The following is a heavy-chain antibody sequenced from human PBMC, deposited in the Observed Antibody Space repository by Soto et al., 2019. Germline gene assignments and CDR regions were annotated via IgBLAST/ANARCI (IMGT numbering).Heavy chain of an antibody. CDR2: IYHSGST. Sequence: QVQLQESGPGLVKPSGTLSLTCAVSGGSISSSNWWSWVRQPPGKGLEWIGEIYHSGSTNYNPSLKSRLTIPVDKSKNPFSLKLSSVTAADTAVYYCARVAVAGTRVDYWGQGTLVTVSS. CDR3: ARVAVAGTRVDY. V-gene: IGHV4-4*02. D-gene: IGHD6-19*01. J-gene: IGHJ4*02. CDR1: GGSISSSNW.